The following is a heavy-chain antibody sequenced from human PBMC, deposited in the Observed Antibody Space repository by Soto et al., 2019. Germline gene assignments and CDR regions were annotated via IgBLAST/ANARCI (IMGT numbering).Heavy chain of an antibody. Sequence: LSLTCTVSGGSISSYYWSWIRQPPGKGLEWIGYIYYSGSTNYNPSLKSRVTISVDTSKNQFSLKLSSVTAADTAVYYCARTPHRDFGSGYPFHYSYYGMDVWGQGTTVTVSS. CDR2: IYYSGST. V-gene: IGHV4-59*01. J-gene: IGHJ6*02. D-gene: IGHD3-3*01. CDR1: GGSISSYY. CDR3: ARTPHRDFGSGYPFHYSYYGMDV.